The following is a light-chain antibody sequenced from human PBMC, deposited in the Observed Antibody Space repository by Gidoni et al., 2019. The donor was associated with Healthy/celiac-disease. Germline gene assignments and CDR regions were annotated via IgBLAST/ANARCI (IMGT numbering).Light chain of an antibody. CDR1: ISDVGGYNY. CDR3: SSYTSSSTWV. J-gene: IGLJ3*02. V-gene: IGLV2-14*01. Sequence: QSALTQPASVSGSPGQSIPISCTGTISDVGGYNYVSWYQQHPGKAPKLMIYEVSNRPSGVSNRFSGAKSGNTASLTISGLQAEDEADYYCSSYTSSSTWVFGGGTKLTVL. CDR2: EVS.